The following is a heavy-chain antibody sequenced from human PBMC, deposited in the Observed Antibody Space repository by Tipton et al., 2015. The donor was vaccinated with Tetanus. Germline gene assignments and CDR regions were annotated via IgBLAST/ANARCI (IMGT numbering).Heavy chain of an antibody. V-gene: IGHV4-34*01. J-gene: IGHJ6*02. Sequence: TLSLTCAVYGGSLSRYYWTWIRQPPGKGLEWIGEVDDSGSTNYSPSLKSRVTISLDTSKNEFSLKLTSVSAADTAVYYCARLTGHSMDVVDYYYFGMDVWGQGTKVTASS. CDR3: ARLTGHSMDVVDYYYFGMDV. D-gene: IGHD2-21*01. CDR2: VDDSGST. CDR1: GGSLSRYY.